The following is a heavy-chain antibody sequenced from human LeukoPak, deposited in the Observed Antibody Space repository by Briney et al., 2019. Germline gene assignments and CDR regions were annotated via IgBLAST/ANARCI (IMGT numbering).Heavy chain of an antibody. J-gene: IGHJ5*02. D-gene: IGHD2-2*01. CDR3: AKSWGPAALYISGWFDP. V-gene: IGHV1-2*02. Sequence: ASVKVSCTASGYTFTSYDINWVRQAPGQGLEWMGWINPNSGGTNYAQKFQGRVTMTRDTSISTAYMELSRLRSDDTAVYYCAKSWGPAALYISGWFDPWGQGTLVTVSS. CDR2: INPNSGGT. CDR1: GYTFTSYD.